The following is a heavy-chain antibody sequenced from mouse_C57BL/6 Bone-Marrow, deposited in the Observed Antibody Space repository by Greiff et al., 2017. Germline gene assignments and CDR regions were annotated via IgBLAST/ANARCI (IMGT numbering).Heavy chain of an antibody. J-gene: IGHJ3*01. CDR2: IDPENGDT. D-gene: IGHD1-1*01. CDR3: TTYGSSFAWLAY. V-gene: IGHV14-4*01. CDR1: GFNIKDDY. Sequence: VQLQQSGAELVRPGASVKLSCTASGFNIKDDYMHWVKQRPEQGLEWIGWIDPENGDTEYASKFQGKATITANTASNTAYLQLSSLTSEDTAVYYCTTYGSSFAWLAYWGQGTLVTVSA.